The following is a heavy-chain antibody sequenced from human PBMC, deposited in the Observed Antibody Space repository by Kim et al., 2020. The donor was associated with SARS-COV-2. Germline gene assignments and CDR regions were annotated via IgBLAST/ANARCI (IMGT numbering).Heavy chain of an antibody. CDR3: AAGPMNYDTLTGYYNRAEYFQH. CDR1: GFTFTSSA. Sequence: SVKVSCKASGFTFTSSAVQWVRQARGQRLEWIGWIVVGSGNTNYAQKFQERVTITRDMSTSTAYMELSSLRPEDTAVYYCAAGPMNYDTLTGYYNRAEYFQHWGQGTLVTVSS. D-gene: IGHD3-9*01. J-gene: IGHJ1*01. V-gene: IGHV1-58*01. CDR2: IVVGSGNT.